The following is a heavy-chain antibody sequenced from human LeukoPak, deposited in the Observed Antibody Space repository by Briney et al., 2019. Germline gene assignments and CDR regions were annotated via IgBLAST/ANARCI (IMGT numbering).Heavy chain of an antibody. J-gene: IGHJ4*02. CDR1: GYTFAGYY. CDR3: ASPSSDFWSGYYTFGY. V-gene: IGHV1-2*02. CDR2: INPSSGAT. D-gene: IGHD3-3*01. Sequence: ASMKVSCKASGYTFAGYYMSWVGQETGQGLQGKGWINPSSGATNYAEKFQGRVTMTRDTSISTAYMERSRLRSYDTAVYYCASPSSDFWSGYYTFGYWAQRTLVTVSS.